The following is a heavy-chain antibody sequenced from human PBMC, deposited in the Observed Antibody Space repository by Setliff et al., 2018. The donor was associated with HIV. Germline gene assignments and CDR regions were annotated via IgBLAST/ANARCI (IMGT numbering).Heavy chain of an antibody. J-gene: IGHJ3*02. Sequence: ASVKVSCKLSGYTLTELSMHGVRQAPGEGLEWMGGFDPEDGETIYAEKFQGRVTMTEDTATDTAYMELSSLRSEDTAVYYSATDAYHDSLTGPTPGAFDIWGQGTMVTVSS. CDR3: ATDAYHDSLTGPTPGAFDI. CDR2: FDPEDGET. CDR1: GYTLTELS. D-gene: IGHD3-9*01. V-gene: IGHV1-24*01.